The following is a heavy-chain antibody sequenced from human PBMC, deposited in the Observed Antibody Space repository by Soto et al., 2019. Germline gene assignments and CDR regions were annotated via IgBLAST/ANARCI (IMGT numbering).Heavy chain of an antibody. V-gene: IGHV4-31*03. Sequence: QVQLQESGPGLVKPSQTLSLTCTVSGGSISSVPNYWNWIRQHPGKGREWIGSISYSGSTYYNPSLRSRVTISVDTSKNQFSLQLDSVTAADTAVYYCAREYKSYGFDYWGQGTLVTVSS. CDR3: AREYKSYGFDY. CDR2: ISYSGST. J-gene: IGHJ4*02. CDR1: GGSISSVPNY. D-gene: IGHD5-18*01.